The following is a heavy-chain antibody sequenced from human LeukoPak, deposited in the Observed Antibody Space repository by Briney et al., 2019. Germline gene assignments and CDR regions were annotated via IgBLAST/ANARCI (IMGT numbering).Heavy chain of an antibody. V-gene: IGHV3-33*01. CDR3: ARDRELTSYVSAAFDI. CDR1: GFTFSSYG. D-gene: IGHD3-22*01. CDR2: IWYDGSNK. Sequence: GRSLRLSCAASGFTFSSYGMHWVRQAPGKGLEWVAVIWYDGSNKYYADSVKGRYTISRDNSKNTLYLQMNSLRAEDTAVYYCARDRELTSYVSAAFDIWGHGTMVTVSS. J-gene: IGHJ3*02.